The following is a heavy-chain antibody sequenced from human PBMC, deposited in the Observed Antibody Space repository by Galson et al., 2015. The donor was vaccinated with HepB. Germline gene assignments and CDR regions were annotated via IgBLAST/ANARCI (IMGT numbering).Heavy chain of an antibody. J-gene: IGHJ4*02. D-gene: IGHD3-9*01. CDR1: GYTFTGYY. CDR3: ARDYDILTGYGGGFDY. V-gene: IGHV1-2*06. Sequence: SVKVSCKASGYTFTGYYMHWVRQAPGQGLEWMGRINPNSGGTNYAQKFQGRVTMTRDTSISTAYMELSRLRSDDTAVYYCARDYDILTGYGGGFDYWGQGTLVTVSS. CDR2: INPNSGGT.